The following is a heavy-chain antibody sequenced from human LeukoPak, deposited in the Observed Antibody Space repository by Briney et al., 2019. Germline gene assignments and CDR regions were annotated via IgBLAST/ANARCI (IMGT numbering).Heavy chain of an antibody. CDR3: AKDKVERYYFDY. CDR2: ISYDGSSE. CDR1: GFTFSSYG. D-gene: IGHD1-1*01. J-gene: IGHJ4*02. V-gene: IGHV3-30*18. Sequence: GGSLRLSCAASGFTFSSYGIHWVRQSPGKGLEWVAVISYDGSSEYYADSVKGRFTISRDNSKNTLYLQMNSLRAEDTAVYYCAKDKVERYYFDYWGQGTLVTVSS.